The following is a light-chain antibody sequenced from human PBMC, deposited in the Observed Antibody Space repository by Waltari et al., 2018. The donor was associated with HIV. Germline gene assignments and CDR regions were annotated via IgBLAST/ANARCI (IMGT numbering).Light chain of an antibody. CDR3: QSYDSDLSSWF. V-gene: IGLV1-40*01. CDR1: SSNIGAGYD. Sequence: QSVLTQSPSVSGAPGQRVTISCTGSSSNIGAGYDVLWYQQLPGTAPKLLIYGNRTRPSGGPDRFSVSKSGASASLAITGLRAEDEATYYCQSYDSDLSSWFFGGGTKLTVL. J-gene: IGLJ2*01. CDR2: GNR.